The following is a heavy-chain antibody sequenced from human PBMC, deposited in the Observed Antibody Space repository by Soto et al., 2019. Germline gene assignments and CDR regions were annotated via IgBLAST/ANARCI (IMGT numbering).Heavy chain of an antibody. D-gene: IGHD6-19*01. CDR2: ISYDGSNK. V-gene: IGHV3-30*18. Sequence: GGSLRLSCAASGFTFSSYGMHWVRQAPGKGLEWVAVISYDGSNKYYADSVKGRFTISRDNSKNTLYLQMNSLRAEDTAVYYCAKDPEAWQWLATTLDYWGQGTLVTVSS. CDR3: AKDPEAWQWLATTLDY. CDR1: GFTFSSYG. J-gene: IGHJ4*02.